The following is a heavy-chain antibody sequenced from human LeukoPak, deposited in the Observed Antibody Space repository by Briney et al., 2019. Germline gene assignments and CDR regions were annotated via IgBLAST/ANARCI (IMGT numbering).Heavy chain of an antibody. D-gene: IGHD5-12*01. J-gene: IGHJ4*02. CDR1: GFTFSSYA. CDR3: ANYHRTIVATITNYFDY. Sequence: AGGSLRLSCAASGFTFSSYAMSWVRQAPGKGLEWVSAISGSGGSTYYADSVKGRFTISRDNSKNTLYLQMNSLRAEDTAVYYCANYHRTIVATITNYFDYWGQGTLVTVSS. V-gene: IGHV3-23*01. CDR2: ISGSGGST.